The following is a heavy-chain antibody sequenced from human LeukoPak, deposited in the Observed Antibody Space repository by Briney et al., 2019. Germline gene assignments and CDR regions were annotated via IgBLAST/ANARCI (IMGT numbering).Heavy chain of an antibody. J-gene: IGHJ5*02. Sequence: SQTLSLTCTVSGGSISSGSYYWNWIRQPAGKGLEWIGSIYYSGSTYYNPSLKSRVTISVDTSKNQFSLKLSSVTAADTAVYYCARQSIAAAVGFDPWGQGTLVTVSS. CDR1: GGSISSGSYY. CDR3: ARQSIAAAVGFDP. CDR2: IYYSGST. D-gene: IGHD6-13*01. V-gene: IGHV4-30-2*03.